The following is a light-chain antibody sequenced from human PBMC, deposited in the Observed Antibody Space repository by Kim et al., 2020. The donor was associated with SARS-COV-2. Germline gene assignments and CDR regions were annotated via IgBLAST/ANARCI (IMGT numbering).Light chain of an antibody. V-gene: IGKV3-15*01. CDR2: GSS. CDR3: QQYENWPLT. J-gene: IGKJ4*01. CDR1: QSVSSN. Sequence: EIVMTQSPVTLSVSPGERATLSCRASQSVSSNLAWYQQKPGQAPRLLIYGSSTRATSVPARFSGSGSGTEFTLSISSLQSEDFAVYYCQQYENWPLTFGGGTKVDIK.